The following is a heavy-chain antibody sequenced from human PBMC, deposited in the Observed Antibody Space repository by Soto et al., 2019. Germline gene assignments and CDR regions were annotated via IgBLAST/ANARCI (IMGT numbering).Heavy chain of an antibody. CDR1: GGTFSSYA. CDR2: INPTGGIT. V-gene: IGHV1-46*01. D-gene: IGHD1-1*01. Sequence: ASVKVSCKASGGTFSSYAISWVRPAPGQGLEWMGIINPTGGITNYAQKFQGRVVMTSDTSTSTVYVELSSLTSEDTATYYCARLQGLHNNIRCWLGYVDYWGQGTLVTVSA. CDR3: ARLQGLHNNIRCWLGYVDY. J-gene: IGHJ4*02.